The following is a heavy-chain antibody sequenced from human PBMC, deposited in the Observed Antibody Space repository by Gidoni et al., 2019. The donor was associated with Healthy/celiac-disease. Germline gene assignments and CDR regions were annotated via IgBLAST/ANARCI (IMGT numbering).Heavy chain of an antibody. D-gene: IGHD3-10*01. CDR3: VGIWFGELRGGT. J-gene: IGHJ5*02. CDR1: GFPFSSYA. Sequence: EVQLVESGGGLVQPGGSLRLSCSASGFPFSSYAMHWVRQAPGKGLEYVSAISSNGGSTYYADSVKGRFTISRDNSKNTLYLQMSSLRAEDTAVYYCVGIWFGELRGGTWGQGTLVTVSS. CDR2: ISSNGGST. V-gene: IGHV3-64D*09.